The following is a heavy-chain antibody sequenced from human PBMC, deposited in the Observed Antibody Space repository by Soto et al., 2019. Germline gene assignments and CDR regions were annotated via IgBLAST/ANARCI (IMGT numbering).Heavy chain of an antibody. Sequence: SVKVSCKASGGTFSSYAISWVRQAPGQRLEWMGGIIPIFGTANYAQKFQGRVTITADESTSTAYMELSSLRSEDTAVYYCARVLLNSGSYREYYFDYWGQGTLVTVSS. J-gene: IGHJ4*02. V-gene: IGHV1-69*13. CDR2: IIPIFGTA. CDR1: GGTFSSYA. D-gene: IGHD1-26*01. CDR3: ARVLLNSGSYREYYFDY.